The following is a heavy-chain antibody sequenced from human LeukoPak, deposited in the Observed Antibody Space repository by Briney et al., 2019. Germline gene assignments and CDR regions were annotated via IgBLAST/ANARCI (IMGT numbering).Heavy chain of an antibody. CDR3: ASIKTSSYSYGYGYFDY. V-gene: IGHV4-39*07. CDR1: GGSISSSSYY. D-gene: IGHD5-18*01. CDR2: IYYSGST. Sequence: SETLSLTCTVSGGSISSSSYYWGWIRQPPGKGLEWIGSIYYSGSTYYNPSLKSRVTISVDTSKNQFSLKLSSVTAADTAVYYCASIKTSSYSYGYGYFDYWGQGTLVTVSS. J-gene: IGHJ4*02.